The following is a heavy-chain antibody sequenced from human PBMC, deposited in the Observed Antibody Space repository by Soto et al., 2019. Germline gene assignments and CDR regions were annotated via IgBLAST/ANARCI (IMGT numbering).Heavy chain of an antibody. CDR3: ARERGYSYVGWFDP. J-gene: IGHJ5*02. CDR2: ISSSGSTI. V-gene: IGHV3-11*01. CDR1: GFTFSDYY. Sequence: GESLKISCAASGFTFSDYYMSWIRQAPGKGLEWVSYISSSGSTIYYADSVKGRFTISRDNAKNSLYLQMNSLRAEDTAVYYCARERGYSYVGWFDPWGQGTLVTVSS. D-gene: IGHD5-18*01.